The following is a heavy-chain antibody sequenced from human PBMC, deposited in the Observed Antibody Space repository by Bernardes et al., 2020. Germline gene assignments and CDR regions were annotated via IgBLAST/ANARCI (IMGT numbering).Heavy chain of an antibody. CDR3: AKNWQGSSSTSCYIHWYFDL. Sequence: GGSLRLSCVASGFTFTSYAMTWVRQGPGKGLEWVSAITDSGSGTYYADSVKGRFTISRDNSKNTLYLQMDSLRAEDTAVYYCAKNWQGSSSTSCYIHWYFDLWGRGTLVTVSS. D-gene: IGHD2-2*02. CDR2: ITDSGSGT. CDR1: GFTFTSYA. J-gene: IGHJ2*01. V-gene: IGHV3-23*01.